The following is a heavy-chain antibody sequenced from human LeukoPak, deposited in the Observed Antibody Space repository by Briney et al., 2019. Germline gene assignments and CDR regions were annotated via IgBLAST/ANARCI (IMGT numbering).Heavy chain of an antibody. CDR2: MNPNSGNT. Sequence: ASVKVSCKASGYTFTSYDINWVRQATGQGLEWMGWMNPNSGNTGYAQKFQGRVTMTRNTSISTAYMELSSLRSEDTAVYYCAREGLSYCSSTSCHYYYYMDVWGKGTTVTVSS. D-gene: IGHD2-2*01. CDR3: AREGLSYCSSTSCHYYYYMDV. CDR1: GYTFTSYD. J-gene: IGHJ6*03. V-gene: IGHV1-8*01.